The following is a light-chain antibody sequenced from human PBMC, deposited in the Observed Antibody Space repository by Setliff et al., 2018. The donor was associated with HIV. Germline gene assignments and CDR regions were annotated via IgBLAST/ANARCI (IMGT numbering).Light chain of an antibody. CDR1: SSDVGRYNF. Sequence: ALTQPPSASGSPGQSVTISCTGTSSDVGRYNFVSWYQQHPGKAPKLMIYEVSKRPSGVPDRFSGSKSDNTASLTVSGLQAEDEADYYCSSYVGYYVYVFGTGTKVTV. CDR2: EVS. CDR3: SSYVGYYVYV. J-gene: IGLJ1*01. V-gene: IGLV2-8*01.